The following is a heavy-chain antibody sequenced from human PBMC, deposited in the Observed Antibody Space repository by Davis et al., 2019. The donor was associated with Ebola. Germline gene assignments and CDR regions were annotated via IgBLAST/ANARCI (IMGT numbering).Heavy chain of an antibody. CDR3: ARLHAGFWSGYHSSGMDV. Sequence: GESLKISCKGSGYSFTSYWIGWVRQLPGKGLEWMGIIYPGDSDTRYSPSFQGQVTIPADKSISTAYLQWSSLRASDTAIYYCARLHAGFWSGYHSSGMDVWGQGTTVAVSS. V-gene: IGHV5-51*01. J-gene: IGHJ6*02. CDR2: IYPGDSDT. D-gene: IGHD3-3*01. CDR1: GYSFTSYW.